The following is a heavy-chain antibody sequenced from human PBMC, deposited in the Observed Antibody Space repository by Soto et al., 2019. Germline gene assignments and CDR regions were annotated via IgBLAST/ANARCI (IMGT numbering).Heavy chain of an antibody. D-gene: IGHD6-6*01. CDR1: GGTLTSGRSS. V-gene: IGHV4-30-2*06. Sequence: SETLSLTCSVSGGTLTSGRSSWNWIRQSPGKGLEWIAYIYHSGSTYYNPSLKSRVTISVDRAENQFSLKLTSVTAADTAVYYCVRESVASGPNYFDTWGPGTLVTVSS. CDR3: VRESVASGPNYFDT. J-gene: IGHJ5*02. CDR2: IYHSGST.